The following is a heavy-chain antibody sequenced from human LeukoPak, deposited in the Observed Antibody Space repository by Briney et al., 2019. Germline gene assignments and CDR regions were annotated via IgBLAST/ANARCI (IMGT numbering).Heavy chain of an antibody. CDR1: GFTFSSYG. V-gene: IGHV3-30*18. Sequence: GGSLRLSCAASGFTFSSYGMHWVRQAPGKGLEWVAVISYDGSNKYYADSVKGRFTISRDNSKNTLYLQMNSLRAEDTAVYYCAKDLLHSDVWGSYRPNPLDYWGQGTLVTVSS. J-gene: IGHJ4*02. D-gene: IGHD3-16*02. CDR3: AKDLLHSDVWGSYRPNPLDY. CDR2: ISYDGSNK.